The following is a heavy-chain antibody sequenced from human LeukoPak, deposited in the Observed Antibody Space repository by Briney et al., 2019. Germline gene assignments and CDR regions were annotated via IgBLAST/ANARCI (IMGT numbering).Heavy chain of an antibody. CDR1: GFTFSSYA. CDR3: AKSTGYSTTGRDFDS. Sequence: GGSLRLSCAASGFTFSSYAMSWVRQAPGKGLEWVSDTSGGGATTFYADSVKGRFTISRDNSKNTLYLQLSSLRAEDTAVYYCAKSTGYSTTGRDFDSWGRGTLVTVSS. J-gene: IGHJ4*02. V-gene: IGHV3-23*01. D-gene: IGHD6-13*01. CDR2: TSGGGATT.